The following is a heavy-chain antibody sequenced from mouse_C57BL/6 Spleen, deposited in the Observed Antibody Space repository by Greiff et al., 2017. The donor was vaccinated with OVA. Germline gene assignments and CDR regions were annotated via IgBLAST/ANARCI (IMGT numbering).Heavy chain of an antibody. CDR3: ARYGLRGNYYAMDY. CDR1: GYTFTSYW. Sequence: QVQLQQPGAELVKPGASVKLSCKASGYTFTSYWLQWVKQRPGPGLEWIGEIDPSDSYTNYNQKFTGKATLTVDTSSSTAYMQLSSLTSEDSAVYYCARYGLRGNYYAMDYWGQGTSVTVSS. D-gene: IGHD2-4*01. J-gene: IGHJ4*01. V-gene: IGHV1-50*01. CDR2: IDPSDSYT.